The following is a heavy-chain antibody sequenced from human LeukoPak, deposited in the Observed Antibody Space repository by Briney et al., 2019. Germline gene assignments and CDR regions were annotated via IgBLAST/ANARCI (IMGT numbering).Heavy chain of an antibody. J-gene: IGHJ4*02. CDR3: ANLVGATRGPPQRPSGTDY. D-gene: IGHD1-26*01. CDR1: GFTFSSYA. Sequence: GGSLRLSCAASGFTFSSYAMSWVRQAPGKGLEWVSAISGSGGSTYYADSVKGRFTISRDNSKNTLYLQMNSLRAEDTAVYYCANLVGATRGPPQRPSGTDYWGQGTLVTVSS. V-gene: IGHV3-23*01. CDR2: ISGSGGST.